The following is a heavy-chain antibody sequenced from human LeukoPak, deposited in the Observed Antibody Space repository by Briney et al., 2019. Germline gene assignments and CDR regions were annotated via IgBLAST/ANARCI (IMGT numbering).Heavy chain of an antibody. J-gene: IGHJ4*02. CDR1: GGTFSSYA. V-gene: IGHV1-69*04. CDR2: IIPILGIA. D-gene: IGHD4-17*01. Sequence: ASVKVSCKASGGTFSSYAISWVRQAPGQGLEWMGRIIPILGIANYAQKFQGRVTITADKSTSTAYMELSSLRSEDTAVYYCARSPTVTADFDYWGQGTLVTVSS. CDR3: ARSPTVTADFDY.